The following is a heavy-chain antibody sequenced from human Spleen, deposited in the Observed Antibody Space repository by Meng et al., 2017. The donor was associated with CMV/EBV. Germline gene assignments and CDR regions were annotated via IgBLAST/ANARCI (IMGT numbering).Heavy chain of an antibody. CDR2: IDPSGGST. D-gene: IGHD3-10*01. J-gene: IGHJ5*01. CDR3: ARDMVRGVMFARGWVDS. Sequence: SVKVSCKPSGYTFTRYYMYWVRQAPGQGLEWMGVIDPSGGSTVYAQLFQGRVTMTRDTSISTAYMDLSRLRSDDTAVYCCARDMVRGVMFARGWVDSWGQGTLVTVSS. V-gene: IGHV1-46*01. CDR1: GYTFTRYY.